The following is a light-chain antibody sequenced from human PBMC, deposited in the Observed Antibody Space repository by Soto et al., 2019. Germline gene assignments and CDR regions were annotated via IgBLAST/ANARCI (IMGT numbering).Light chain of an antibody. CDR1: SSDVGSYNL. CDR3: CSYAGTNTFG. J-gene: IGLJ1*01. V-gene: IGLV2-23*01. Sequence: QSALTQPASVSGSPGQSITISCTGTSSDVGSYNLVSWYQQHPGKAPKLMIYEGNKRPSGVSNRFSGSKSANTASLTISGLQTEDEADYYCCSYAGTNTFGFGTGTKRTVL. CDR2: EGN.